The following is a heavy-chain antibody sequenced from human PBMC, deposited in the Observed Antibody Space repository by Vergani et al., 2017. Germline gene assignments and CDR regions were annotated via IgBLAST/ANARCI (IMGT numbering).Heavy chain of an antibody. Sequence: EVQLLESGGGLLQPGGSLRLTCAASEFTFSNYAMNWVRQGPGKGLEWVSGISGSGVSAYYTDSVKGRFTISRDNSKNMLFLQMNNLRTEDTAIYYCAKQYFVSGNYLFDYWGQGTLVTVSS. CDR1: EFTFSNYA. J-gene: IGHJ4*02. D-gene: IGHD3-10*01. V-gene: IGHV3-23*01. CDR2: ISGSGVSA. CDR3: AKQYFVSGNYLFDY.